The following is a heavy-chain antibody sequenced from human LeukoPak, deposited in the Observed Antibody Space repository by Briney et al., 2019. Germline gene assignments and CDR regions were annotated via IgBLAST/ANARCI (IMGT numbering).Heavy chain of an antibody. V-gene: IGHV3-7*01. D-gene: IGHD3-22*01. CDR3: ARDQGSMIVVQTTNWFFDL. J-gene: IGHJ2*01. Sequence: GGSLRLSCAASGFTFSNYWMTWVRQAPGKGLEWLANINQDGSEIYYVDSVKGRFTISRDNGKNSLYLQINSLRADDTAVYYCARDQGSMIVVQTTNWFFDLWGRGTLVTVSS. CDR2: INQDGSEI. CDR1: GFTFSNYW.